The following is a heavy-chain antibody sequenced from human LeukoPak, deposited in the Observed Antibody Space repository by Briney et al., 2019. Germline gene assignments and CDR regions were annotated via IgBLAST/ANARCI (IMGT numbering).Heavy chain of an antibody. Sequence: ASVKVSCKASGGTFSSYAISWVRQAPGQGLEWMGGIIPIFGTANYAQKFQGGVTITTDESTSTAYMELSSLRSEDTAVYYCARDQGIVGALDAFDIWGQGTMVTVSS. CDR2: IIPIFGTA. D-gene: IGHD1-26*01. J-gene: IGHJ3*02. CDR3: ARDQGIVGALDAFDI. V-gene: IGHV1-69*05. CDR1: GGTFSSYA.